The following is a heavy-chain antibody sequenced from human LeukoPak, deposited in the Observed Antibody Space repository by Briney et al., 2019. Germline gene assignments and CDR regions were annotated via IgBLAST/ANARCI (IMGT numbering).Heavy chain of an antibody. J-gene: IGHJ4*02. Sequence: ASVKVSCRPSGYSFINYGITWVRQAPGQGLEWMGWISGYNSKTFYAQKFQGRVTMTRDTSISTAYMELSRLRSDDTAVYYCARAAEAYCGGDCYSSFDYWGQGTLVTVSS. CDR2: ISGYNSKT. CDR3: ARAAEAYCGGDCYSSFDY. CDR1: GYSFINYG. D-gene: IGHD2-21*02. V-gene: IGHV1-18*01.